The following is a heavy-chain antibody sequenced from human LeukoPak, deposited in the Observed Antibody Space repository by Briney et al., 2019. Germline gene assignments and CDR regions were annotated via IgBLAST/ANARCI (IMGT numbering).Heavy chain of an antibody. CDR2: IIPILGIA. CDR3: ARERNTAMVTFDY. Sequence: GASVKVSCKASGGTFSSYAISWGRQAPGQGLEWMGRIIPILGIANYAQKFQGRVTITADKSTSTAYMELSSLRSEDTAVYYCARERNTAMVTFDYWGLGTLVTVSS. CDR1: GGTFSSYA. J-gene: IGHJ4*02. D-gene: IGHD5-18*01. V-gene: IGHV1-69*04.